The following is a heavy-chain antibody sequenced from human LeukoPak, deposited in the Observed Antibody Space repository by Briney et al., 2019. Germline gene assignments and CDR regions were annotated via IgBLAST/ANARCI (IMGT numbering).Heavy chain of an antibody. D-gene: IGHD2-2*01. CDR3: ARGGTYCSSTSCYFDY. V-gene: IGHV1-2*02. CDR2: INPNSGGT. J-gene: IGHJ4*02. CDR1: GYTFTGYY. Sequence: ASVKVSCKASGYTFTGYYMHWVRQAPGQGLEWMGWINPNSGGTNYAQKFQGRVTMTRDTSISTAYMELSRLRSDDTAVYYCARGGTYCSSTSCYFDYWGQGTLVTVSS.